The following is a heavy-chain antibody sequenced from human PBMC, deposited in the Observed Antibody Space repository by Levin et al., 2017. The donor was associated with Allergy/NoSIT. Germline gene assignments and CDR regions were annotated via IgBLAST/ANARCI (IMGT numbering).Heavy chain of an antibody. V-gene: IGHV4-59*01. CDR3: ARDTSPSVWPGAFDI. D-gene: IGHD1-1*01. Sequence: PSETLSLTCTVSGGSISSYYWSWIRQPPGKGLEWIGYIYYSGSTNYNPSLKSRVTISVDTSKNQFSLKLSSVTAADTAVYYCARDTSPSVWPGAFDIWGQGTMVTVSS. CDR2: IYYSGST. J-gene: IGHJ3*02. CDR1: GGSISSYY.